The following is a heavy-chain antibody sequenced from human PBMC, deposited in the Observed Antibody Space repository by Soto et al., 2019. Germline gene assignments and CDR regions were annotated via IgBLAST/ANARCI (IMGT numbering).Heavy chain of an antibody. J-gene: IGHJ4*02. CDR3: AREPYDYDRSGYYDY. D-gene: IGHD3-22*01. V-gene: IGHV4-30-4*01. CDR1: GGSISSGDYY. CDR2: IYYSGGT. Sequence: SETLSLTCTVSGGSISSGDYYWNWIRQPPGKGLEWIGYIYYSGGTYYNPSLKSRVSISVDTSKNQFSLKLSSVTAADTAVYYCAREPYDYDRSGYYDYWGQGTLVTVSS.